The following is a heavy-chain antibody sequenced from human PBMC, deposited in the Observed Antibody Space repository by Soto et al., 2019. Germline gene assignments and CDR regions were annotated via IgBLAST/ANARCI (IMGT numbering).Heavy chain of an antibody. D-gene: IGHD5-18*01. CDR2: INHRGST. Sequence: SETLSLTCAVYGGSFSGYYWSWIRQPPGKGLEWIGEINHRGSTNYNPSLKSRVTISVDTSKNQFSLKLSSVTAADTAFYYCARGADRAYNYWGQGTLVTVAS. V-gene: IGHV4-34*01. J-gene: IGHJ4*02. CDR3: ARGADRAYNY. CDR1: GGSFSGYY.